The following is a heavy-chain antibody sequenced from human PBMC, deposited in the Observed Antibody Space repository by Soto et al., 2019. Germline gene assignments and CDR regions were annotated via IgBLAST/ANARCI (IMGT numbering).Heavy chain of an antibody. CDR1: GYTFTSYY. V-gene: IGHV1-46*01. CDR2: INPSGGST. Sequence: ASVKVSCKASGYTFTSYYMHWVRQAPGQGLEWMGIINPSGGSTSYAQKFQGRVTMTRDTSTSTVYMKLSSLRSEDTAVYYCARESNWNYVYHYWGQGTLVTVSS. J-gene: IGHJ4*02. CDR3: ARESNWNYVYHY. D-gene: IGHD1-7*01.